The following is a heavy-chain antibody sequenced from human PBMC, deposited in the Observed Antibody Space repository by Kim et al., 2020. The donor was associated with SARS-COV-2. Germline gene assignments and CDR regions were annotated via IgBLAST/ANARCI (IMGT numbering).Heavy chain of an antibody. CDR3: ARGSIASGYDFDY. Sequence: YNPSLKSRVTISVDTSKNQFSLKLSSVTAADTAVYYCARGSIASGYDFDYWGQGTLVTVSS. D-gene: IGHD5-12*01. J-gene: IGHJ4*02. V-gene: IGHV4-39*07.